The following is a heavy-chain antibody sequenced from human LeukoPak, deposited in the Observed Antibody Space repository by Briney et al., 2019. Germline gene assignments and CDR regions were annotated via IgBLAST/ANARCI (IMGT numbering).Heavy chain of an antibody. J-gene: IGHJ4*02. Sequence: PGGSLRLSCAASGFMFSSNWMSWVRLAPGKGLEWVANIKEDGTETYYVDSVKGRFTISSDNAKNSLYLQMNSLRVEDTAVYYCAKEGRSLQTYWGQGTLVTVSS. CDR3: AKEGRSLQTY. V-gene: IGHV3-7*03. D-gene: IGHD5-24*01. CDR1: GFMFSSNW. CDR2: IKEDGTET.